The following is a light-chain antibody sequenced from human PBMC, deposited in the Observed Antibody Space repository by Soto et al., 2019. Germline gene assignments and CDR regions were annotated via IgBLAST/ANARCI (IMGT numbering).Light chain of an antibody. CDR2: DAS. J-gene: IGKJ4*01. V-gene: IGKV3D-20*02. CDR1: QTVRNNY. CDR3: QQASRYTLR. Sequence: EISVTNSPATLFPSTGYSPTLSFMSSQTVRNNYLAWYQQKPGQAPRLLIYDASSRATGIPDRFSGGGSGTDFTLTISRLEPEDFAVYCCQQASRYTLRFGGRTKVATK.